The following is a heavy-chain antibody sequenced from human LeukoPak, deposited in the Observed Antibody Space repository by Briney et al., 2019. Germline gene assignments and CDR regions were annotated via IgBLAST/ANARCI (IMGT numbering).Heavy chain of an antibody. CDR1: GFTFSNAW. V-gene: IGHV3-15*01. CDR2: IKSKTDGGTT. D-gene: IGHD6-19*01. CDR3: TTDQWQVGFDY. Sequence: PGGSLRLSCAASGFTFSNAWMSWVRQAPGKGLEWVGRIKSKTDGGTTDYAAPVKGRFTISRDDSKNTLYQQMNSLKTEDTAVYYCTTDQWQVGFDYWGQGTLVTVSS. J-gene: IGHJ4*02.